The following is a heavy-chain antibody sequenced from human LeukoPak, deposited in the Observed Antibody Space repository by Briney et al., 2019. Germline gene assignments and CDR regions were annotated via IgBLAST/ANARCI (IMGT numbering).Heavy chain of an antibody. D-gene: IGHD6-19*01. CDR3: ARGGVYSSGSYYLYYFDY. Sequence: GGSRRLSCVASGFTFSSYAMHWVSQAPGKGLEWVALISYDGSNKYYADSVKGRFTISRDNSKNTLYLQMNSLRAEDTAVYYCARGGVYSSGSYYLYYFDYWGQGTLVTVSS. J-gene: IGHJ4*02. CDR2: ISYDGSNK. V-gene: IGHV3-30-3*01. CDR1: GFTFSSYA.